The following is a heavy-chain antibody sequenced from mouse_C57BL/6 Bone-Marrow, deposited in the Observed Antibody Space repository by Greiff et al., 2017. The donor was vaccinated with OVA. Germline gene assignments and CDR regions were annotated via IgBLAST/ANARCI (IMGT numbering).Heavy chain of an antibody. J-gene: IGHJ4*01. CDR1: GYTFTDYY. V-gene: IGHV1-75*01. CDR2: IFPGSGST. CDR3: AIITTVVDYAMDY. D-gene: IGHD1-1*01. Sequence: QVQLKHSGPELVKPGASVKISCKASGYTFTDYYINWVKQRPGQGLEWIGWIFPGSGSTYYNEKFKGKATLTVDKSSSTAYMLLSSLTSEDSAVYFCAIITTVVDYAMDYWGQGTSVTVSS.